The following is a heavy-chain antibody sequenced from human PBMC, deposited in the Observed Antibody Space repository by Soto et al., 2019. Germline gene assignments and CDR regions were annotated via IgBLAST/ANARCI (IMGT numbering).Heavy chain of an antibody. CDR3: ARTPGSYSNYGYYYYGMDV. V-gene: IGHV2-70*01. J-gene: IGHJ6*02. CDR1: GFSLSTSGMC. D-gene: IGHD4-4*01. CDR2: IDWDDDK. Sequence: ESGPTLVNPTQTLTLTCTFSGFSLSTSGMCVSWIRQPPGKALEWLALIDWDDDKYYSTSLKTRLTISKDTSKNQVVLTMTNMDPVDTATYYCARTPGSYSNYGYYYYGMDVWGQGTTVPVSS.